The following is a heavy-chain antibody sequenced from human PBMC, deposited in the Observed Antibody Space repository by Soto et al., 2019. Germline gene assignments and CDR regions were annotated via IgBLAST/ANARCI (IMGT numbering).Heavy chain of an antibody. Sequence: ASVKGSCKVSGYTLTELSMHWVRQAPGKGLEWMGGFDPEDGETIYAQKFQGRVTMTEDTSTDTAYMELSSLRSEDTAVYYCATALYGPNWFDPWGQGPLVTVP. CDR1: GYTLTELS. CDR3: ATALYGPNWFDP. D-gene: IGHD3-10*01. V-gene: IGHV1-24*01. J-gene: IGHJ5*02. CDR2: FDPEDGET.